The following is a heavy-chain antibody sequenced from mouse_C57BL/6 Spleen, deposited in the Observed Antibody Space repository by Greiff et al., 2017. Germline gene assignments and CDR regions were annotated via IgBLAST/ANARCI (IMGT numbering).Heavy chain of an antibody. CDR2: INPGSGGT. V-gene: IGHV1-54*01. CDR3: ARGDGRLAY. Sequence: VQLQESGAELVRPGTSVKVSCKASGYAFTNYLIEWVKQRPGQGLEWIGVINPGSGGTNYNEKFKGKATLTADKSSSTAYMQLSSLTSEDSAVYFCARGDGRLAYWGQGTLVTVSA. CDR1: GYAFTNYL. D-gene: IGHD1-1*02. J-gene: IGHJ3*01.